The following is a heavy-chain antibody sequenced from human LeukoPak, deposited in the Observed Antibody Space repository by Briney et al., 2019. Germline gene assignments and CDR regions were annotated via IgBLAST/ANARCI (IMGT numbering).Heavy chain of an antibody. CDR1: GYTFTSYG. J-gene: IGHJ4*02. V-gene: IGHV1-18*01. D-gene: IGHD3-10*01. CDR2: ISAYNGNT. Sequence: ASVKVSCKASGYTFTSYGISWVRQAPGQGLEWMGWISAYNGNTNYAQKLQGRVTMTTDTSTSTAYMELRSLRSDDTAVYYCARDPRSPYGSGGIYYFDYWGQGTLVTVSS. CDR3: ARDPRSPYGSGGIYYFDY.